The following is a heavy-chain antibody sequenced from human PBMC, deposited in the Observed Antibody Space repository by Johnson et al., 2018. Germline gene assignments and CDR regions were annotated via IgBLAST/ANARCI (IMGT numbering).Heavy chain of an antibody. CDR3: AKDPNLEWSGPHYYMDV. CDR2: ISYDGSNK. CDR1: GFTFSSYG. V-gene: IGHV3-30*18. D-gene: IGHD3-3*01. J-gene: IGHJ6*03. Sequence: QVQLVESGGGVVQPGRSLRLSCAASGFTFSSYGMHWVRQAPGKGLEWVAVISYDGSNKYYADSVKGRFTISRDNSKNTLYLQMNSLRAEDTAVYYCAKDPNLEWSGPHYYMDVWGKGTTVTVSS.